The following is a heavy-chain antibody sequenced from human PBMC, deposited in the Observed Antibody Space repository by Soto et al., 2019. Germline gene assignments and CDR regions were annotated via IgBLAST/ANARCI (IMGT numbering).Heavy chain of an antibody. D-gene: IGHD3-22*01. Sequence: QVQLVESGGGVVQPGRSLRLSCVASGFTFTTYAMQWVRQAPGKGLEWVAVISYDGSHKYYADSVKGRFSISRDNSKDTLDQQLPSLSTETTHLYYCERVPIPMKVVVIAPFSQRWDQSAMGTVSS. CDR1: GFTFTTYA. CDR2: ISYDGSHK. J-gene: IGHJ1*01. CDR3: ERVPIPMKVVVIAPFSQR. V-gene: IGHV3-30-3*01.